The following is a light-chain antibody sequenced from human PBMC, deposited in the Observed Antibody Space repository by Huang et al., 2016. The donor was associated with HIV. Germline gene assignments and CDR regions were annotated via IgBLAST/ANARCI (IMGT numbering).Light chain of an antibody. CDR2: WAS. CDR3: QQYYSSPLT. CDR1: QSILYNSNNKNY. Sequence: IVMTQSLDSLAVSLGERATINCTSSQSILYNSNNKNYLAWYQQKAGQPPKLLIYWASTRESGVPDRFSGSGSGTDFTLTISSLQAEDVAVYCCQQYYSSPLTFGGGTKVEI. J-gene: IGKJ4*01. V-gene: IGKV4-1*01.